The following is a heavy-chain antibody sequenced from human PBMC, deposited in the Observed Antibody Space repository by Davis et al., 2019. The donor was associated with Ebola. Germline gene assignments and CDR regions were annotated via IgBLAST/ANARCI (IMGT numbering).Heavy chain of an antibody. V-gene: IGHV3-30*02. CDR2: IRSDESDK. Sequence: PGGSLRLSCAASGFTFNSYHMPWFRQAPGKGLEWVAFIRSDESDKWYADSVKGRFTISRDNSKNTVYLQMNSLRVEDTAVYHCARDYDWATDYWGQGTLVTVSS. D-gene: IGHD3-9*01. J-gene: IGHJ4*02. CDR3: ARDYDWATDY. CDR1: GFTFNSYH.